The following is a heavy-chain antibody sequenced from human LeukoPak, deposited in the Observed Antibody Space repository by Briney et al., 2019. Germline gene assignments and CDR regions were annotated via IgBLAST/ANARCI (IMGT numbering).Heavy chain of an antibody. CDR3: ATGGSGPYYFDY. CDR1: GGSISSYY. Sequence: SETLSLTCTVSGGSISSYYWSWIRQPPGKGLEWIGYIYYSGSTNYNPSLKSRVTISVDTSKNQFSLKLSSVTAADTAVYYCATGGSGPYYFDYWGQGTLVTVSS. CDR2: IYYSGST. D-gene: IGHD3-16*01. V-gene: IGHV4-59*08. J-gene: IGHJ4*02.